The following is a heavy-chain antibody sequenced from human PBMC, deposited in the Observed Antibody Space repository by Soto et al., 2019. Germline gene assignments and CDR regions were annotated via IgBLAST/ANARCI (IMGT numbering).Heavy chain of an antibody. CDR1: GFTFTSSA. Sequence: QMQLVQSGPEVKKPGTSVKVSCKASGFTFTSSAVQWVRQARGQRLEWIGWIVVGSGNTNYAQKFQERVTITRDMSTSTAYMELSSLRSEDTAVYYCAARRATAYYYGMDVWGQGTTVTVSS. CDR2: IVVGSGNT. D-gene: IGHD1-26*01. V-gene: IGHV1-58*01. J-gene: IGHJ6*02. CDR3: AARRATAYYYGMDV.